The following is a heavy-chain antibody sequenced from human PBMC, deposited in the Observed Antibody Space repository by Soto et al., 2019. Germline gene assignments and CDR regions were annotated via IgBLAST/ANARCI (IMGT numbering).Heavy chain of an antibody. V-gene: IGHV3-23*01. CDR3: AKDLVSYYDILTGYSSTLNYFDY. D-gene: IGHD3-9*01. CDR1: GFTFSSYA. Sequence: GGSLRLSCAASGFTFSSYAMSWVRQAPGKGLEWVSAISGSGGSTYYADSVKGRVTISRDNSKNTLYLQMNSMRAEDKAVYYCAKDLVSYYDILTGYSSTLNYFDYWGQGTLVTVSS. J-gene: IGHJ4*02. CDR2: ISGSGGST.